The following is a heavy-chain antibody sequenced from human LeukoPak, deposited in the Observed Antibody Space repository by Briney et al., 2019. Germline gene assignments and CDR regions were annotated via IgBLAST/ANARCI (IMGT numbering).Heavy chain of an antibody. D-gene: IGHD4-11*01. CDR1: GASVSSSSAS. CDR2: TYFSSRWSN. J-gene: IGHJ5*02. Sequence: SQTLSLTCAISGASVSSSSASWNWLRQSPSRGLEWLGRTYFSSRWSNDYAPSVQSRIIITADTSRNQFSLHLNSVTPEDTAVYFCARDRDSNFEWGPYDPWGQGTLVIVSS. V-gene: IGHV6-1*01. CDR3: ARDRDSNFEWGPYDP.